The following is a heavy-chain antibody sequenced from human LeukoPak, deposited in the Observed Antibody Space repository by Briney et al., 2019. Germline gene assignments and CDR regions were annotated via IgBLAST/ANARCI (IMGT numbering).Heavy chain of an antibody. CDR2: VSSSSSYT. J-gene: IGHJ3*02. V-gene: IGHV3-11*05. CDR1: GFTFSDYY. Sequence: GGSLRLSCAASGFTFSDYYMSWIRQAPGKGLEWVSYVSSSSSYTNYADSVKGRFTISRDNAKNSLYLQMNSLRAEDTAVYYCAREYYDILTGYYDAFDIWGQGTMVTVSS. D-gene: IGHD3-9*01. CDR3: AREYYDILTGYYDAFDI.